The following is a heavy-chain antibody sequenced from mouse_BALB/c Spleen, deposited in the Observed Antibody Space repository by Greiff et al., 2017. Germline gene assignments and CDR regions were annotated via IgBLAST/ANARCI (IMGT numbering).Heavy chain of an antibody. D-gene: IGHD2-13*01. V-gene: IGHV5-6-4*01. CDR3: TRDGDYRYFDV. CDR1: GFTFSSYT. Sequence: EVMLVESGGGLVKPGGSLKLSCAASGFTFSSYTMSWVRQTPEKRLEWVATISSGGSYTYYPDSVKGRFTISRDNAKNTLYLQMSSLKSEDTAMYYCTRDGDYRYFDVWGAGTTVTVSS. CDR2: ISSGGSYT. J-gene: IGHJ1*01.